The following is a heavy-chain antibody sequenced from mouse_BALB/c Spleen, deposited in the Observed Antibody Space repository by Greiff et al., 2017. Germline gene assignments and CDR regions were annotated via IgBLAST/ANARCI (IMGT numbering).Heavy chain of an antibody. CDR3: ARGGLYPFAY. J-gene: IGHJ3*01. V-gene: IGHV5-4*02. Sequence: EVMLVESGGGLVKPGGSLKLSCAASGFTFSDYYMYWVRQTPEKRLEWVATISDGGSYTYYPDSVKGRFTISRDNAKNNLYLQMSSLKSEDTAMYYCARGGLYPFAYWGQGTLVTVSA. D-gene: IGHD6-2*01. CDR2: ISDGGSYT. CDR1: GFTFSDYY.